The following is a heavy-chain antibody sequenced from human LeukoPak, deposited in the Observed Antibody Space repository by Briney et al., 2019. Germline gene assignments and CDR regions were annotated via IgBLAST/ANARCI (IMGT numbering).Heavy chain of an antibody. Sequence: GGSLRLSCAASGFTFSSYEMNWVRQAPGKGLEWVSYISSSGSTIYYADSVKGRFTISRDNAKNSLYLQMNSLRAEDTAVYYCARDGDGWDYGSGSYDYWGQGTLVTVSS. CDR2: ISSSGSTI. CDR3: ARDGDGWDYGSGSYDY. CDR1: GFTFSSYE. V-gene: IGHV3-48*03. D-gene: IGHD3-10*01. J-gene: IGHJ4*02.